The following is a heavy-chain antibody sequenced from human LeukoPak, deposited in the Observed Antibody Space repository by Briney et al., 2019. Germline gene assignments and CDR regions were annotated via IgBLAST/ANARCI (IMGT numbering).Heavy chain of an antibody. J-gene: IGHJ5*02. Sequence: GGSLRLSCAASGFTFDDYAMHWVRQAPGKGLEWVSGISWNSGSIGYADSVKGRFTISRDNAKNSLYLQMNSLRAEDTALYYCAKGYYYGSGSFNWFDPWGQGTQVTVSS. CDR3: AKGYYYGSGSFNWFDP. V-gene: IGHV3-9*01. CDR1: GFTFDDYA. D-gene: IGHD3-10*01. CDR2: ISWNSGSI.